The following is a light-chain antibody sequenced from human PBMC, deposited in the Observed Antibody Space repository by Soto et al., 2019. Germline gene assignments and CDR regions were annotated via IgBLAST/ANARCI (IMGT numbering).Light chain of an antibody. V-gene: IGLV2-8*01. CDR3: SSYTGSNNVV. CDR1: SSDVGGYNY. J-gene: IGLJ2*01. CDR2: EVS. Sequence: QSALTQPPSASGSPGQSVTISCTGTSSDVGGYNYVSWYQQHPGKAPKLMIYEVSKRPSGVPDRFSGSKSGNTAYLTVSGLQAEDEADYYCSSYTGSNNVVFAGGTKLTVL.